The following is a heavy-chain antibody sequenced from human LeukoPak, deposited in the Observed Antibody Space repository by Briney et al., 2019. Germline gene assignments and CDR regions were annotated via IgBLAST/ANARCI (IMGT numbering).Heavy chain of an antibody. D-gene: IGHD2-15*01. J-gene: IGHJ4*02. CDR1: GFTFSSYA. CDR3: ARVGAALGY. CDR2: ISYDGSNK. Sequence: GGSLRLSCAASGFTFSSYAMSWVRQAPGKGLEWVAVISYDGSNKYYADSVKGRFTISRDNSKNTLYLQMNSLTTDDTSIYYCARVGAALGYWGQGTLVTVSS. V-gene: IGHV3-30-3*01.